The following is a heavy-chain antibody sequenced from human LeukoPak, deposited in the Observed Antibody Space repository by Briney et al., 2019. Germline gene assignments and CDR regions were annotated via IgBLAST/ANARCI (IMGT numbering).Heavy chain of an antibody. CDR2: ISYEGSNK. J-gene: IGHJ4*02. CDR3: AKGLRYFDWLSSVDY. V-gene: IGHV3-30*18. D-gene: IGHD3-9*01. Sequence: GSSLRLSCAPSGFTFSSYGMHWVRQAPGKGVEGVAVISYEGSNKYYVDSVKGRFTISRDNSKNTLYLQMNSLRAEDTAVYYCAKGLRYFDWLSSVDYWGQGTLVTVSS. CDR1: GFTFSSYG.